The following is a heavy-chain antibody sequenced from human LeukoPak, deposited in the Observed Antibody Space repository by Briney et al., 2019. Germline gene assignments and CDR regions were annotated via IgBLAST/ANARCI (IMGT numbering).Heavy chain of an antibody. CDR2: IYYSGST. CDR3: ARARLDMVATVDFDY. CDR1: GGSISSGDYY. V-gene: IGHV4-30-4*01. D-gene: IGHD5-12*01. Sequence: PSETLSLTCTVSGGSISSGDYYWSWIRQPPGKGLEWIGYIYYSGSTYYNPSLKSRVTISVDTSKNQFSLKLSSVTAAGTAVYYCARARLDMVATVDFDYWGQGTLVTVSS. J-gene: IGHJ4*02.